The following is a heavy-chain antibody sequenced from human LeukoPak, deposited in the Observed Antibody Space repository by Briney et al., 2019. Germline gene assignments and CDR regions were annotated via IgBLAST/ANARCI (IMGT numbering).Heavy chain of an antibody. CDR2: ILYDGSNK. D-gene: IGHD3-22*01. Sequence: PGRSLRLSCAASGITFSSYGMHWVRQAPGKGLEWVAVILYDGSNKDYADSVKGRFTISRDNSKNTLYLQMNSLRAEDTAVYYCAKDPYDYYDSSGYYYEPYFDYWGQGTLVTVSS. CDR1: GITFSSYG. V-gene: IGHV3-30*18. J-gene: IGHJ4*02. CDR3: AKDPYDYYDSSGYYYEPYFDY.